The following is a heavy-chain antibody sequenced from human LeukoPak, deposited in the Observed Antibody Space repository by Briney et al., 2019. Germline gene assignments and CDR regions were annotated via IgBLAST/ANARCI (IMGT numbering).Heavy chain of an antibody. J-gene: IGHJ3*02. D-gene: IGHD2-15*01. CDR2: IYYNEDT. V-gene: IGHV4-39*01. Sequence: PSETLSLTCTVSGVDIYSSTYYWAWIRQPPGKGLEFIGSIYYNEDTYSNPSLKSRLTISVDTSTNQFSLRLNSVTAADTAVYFCARQLAAGKDAFDIWGQGTMVTVSS. CDR1: GVDIYSSTYY. CDR3: ARQLAAGKDAFDI.